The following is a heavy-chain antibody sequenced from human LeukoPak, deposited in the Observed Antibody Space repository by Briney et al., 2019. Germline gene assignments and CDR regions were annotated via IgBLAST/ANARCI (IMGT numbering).Heavy chain of an antibody. Sequence: ASVKVSCKASGYAFIDYAINWVRQAPGQGLEWMGWTNTNTGNPTYAQGFTGRFVFSLDTSVSTAYLLISSLKAEDTAVYYCARDPGDDLVVPGDPWGQGTLVTVSS. V-gene: IGHV7-4-1*02. CDR3: ARDPGDDLVVPGDP. CDR1: GYAFIDYA. J-gene: IGHJ5*02. CDR2: TNTNTGNP. D-gene: IGHD2-2*01.